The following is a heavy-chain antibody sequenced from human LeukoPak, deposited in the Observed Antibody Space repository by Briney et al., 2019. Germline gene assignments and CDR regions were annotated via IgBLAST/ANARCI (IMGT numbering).Heavy chain of an antibody. D-gene: IGHD6-19*01. Sequence: PGGSLRLSCAASGFTFSNYAMSWVRQAPGKGLEWVSGISGSGDSTYYADSVKGRFTISRDNAKNSLYLQMNSLRAEDTAVYYCAREVAGFDYWGQGTLVTVSS. CDR1: GFTFSNYA. V-gene: IGHV3-23*01. CDR2: ISGSGDST. CDR3: AREVAGFDY. J-gene: IGHJ4*02.